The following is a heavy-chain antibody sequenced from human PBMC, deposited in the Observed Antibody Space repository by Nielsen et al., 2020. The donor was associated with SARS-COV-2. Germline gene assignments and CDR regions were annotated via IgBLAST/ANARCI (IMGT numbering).Heavy chain of an antibody. Sequence: SLKISCAASGFTFDDYAMHWVRQAPGKGLEWVSGISWNSGSIGYADSVKGRFTISRDNSKNTLYLQMNSLRAEDTAVYYCAREGPIAATSGFDYWGQGTLVTVSS. CDR1: GFTFDDYA. V-gene: IGHV3-9*01. D-gene: IGHD6-13*01. CDR2: ISWNSGSI. CDR3: AREGPIAATSGFDY. J-gene: IGHJ4*02.